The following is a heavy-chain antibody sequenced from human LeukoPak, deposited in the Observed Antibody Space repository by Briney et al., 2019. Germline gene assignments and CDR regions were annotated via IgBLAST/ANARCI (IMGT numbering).Heavy chain of an antibody. Sequence: SETLSLTCAVSGGSISSGGYSWSWVRQPPGQGLEWIGYPYHSGTTYYNPSLRSRVTISVDRSKNQFSLKLTSVTAADTAVYYCASYYGSGSYYFDYWGQGTLVTVSS. V-gene: IGHV4-30-2*01. D-gene: IGHD3-10*01. CDR3: ASYYGSGSYYFDY. CDR2: PYHSGTT. J-gene: IGHJ4*02. CDR1: GGSISSGGYS.